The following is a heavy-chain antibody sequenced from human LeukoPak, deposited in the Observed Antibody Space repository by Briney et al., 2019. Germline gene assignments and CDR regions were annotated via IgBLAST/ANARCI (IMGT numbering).Heavy chain of an antibody. V-gene: IGHV3-23*01. D-gene: IGHD3-10*01. J-gene: IGHJ5*02. CDR3: AKRSGYYGSGIDH. Sequence: GGTLRLSCVASGFTFSRHGMNWVRQAPGKGLEWVSGISPSGDIKYYVDSVKGRFTVSRDNSQNMLHLQMKSLRGEDTAVYYCAKRSGYYGSGIDHWGQGTLVTVSS. CDR1: GFTFSRHG. CDR2: ISPSGDIK.